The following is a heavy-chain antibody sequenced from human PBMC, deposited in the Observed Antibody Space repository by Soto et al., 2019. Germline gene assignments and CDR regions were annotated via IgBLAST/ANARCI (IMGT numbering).Heavy chain of an antibody. Sequence: QITLKESGPTLVKPTQNLTLTCTLSGVSVSTTGVGVAWIRQPPGKALECLALIYWNDDERYSPSLKSRLTISKDNSKKQVVPTMASMDRVDAATYYCARRRWDCSGWHPFESWGQGAVVTVSS. J-gene: IGHJ4*02. CDR1: GVSVSTTGVG. CDR2: IYWNDDE. D-gene: IGHD6-19*01. V-gene: IGHV2-5*01. CDR3: ARRRWDCSGWHPFES.